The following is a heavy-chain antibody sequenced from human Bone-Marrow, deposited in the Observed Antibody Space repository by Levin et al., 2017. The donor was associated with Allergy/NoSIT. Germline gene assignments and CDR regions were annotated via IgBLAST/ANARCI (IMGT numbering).Heavy chain of an antibody. J-gene: IGHJ4*02. V-gene: IGHV3-72*01. CDR1: GFTARDHY. CDR2: AKNRANIGAT. Sequence: GESLKISCAASGFTARDHYMDWLRQAPGKGLEWIGRAKNRANIGATEYAASLKGRFIISTDDSRNSVYLQMNSLKTEDTAVYYCTGHSKTYASDYWGQGIVVTVAS. CDR3: TGHSKTYASDY. D-gene: IGHD2/OR15-2a*01.